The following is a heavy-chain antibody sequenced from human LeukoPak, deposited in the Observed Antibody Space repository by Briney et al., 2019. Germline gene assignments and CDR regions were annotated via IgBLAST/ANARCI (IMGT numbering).Heavy chain of an antibody. CDR2: ISYDGSNK. V-gene: IGHV3-30*04. D-gene: IGHD6-13*01. Sequence: GGSLRLSCAASGFTFSNYAIHWVRQAPGKGLEWVAVISYDGSNKYYADSVKGRFTISRDNSKNTLYLQMNSLRPEDTAVYYCARSQPGIAAAGAPFDYWGQGTLVTVSS. J-gene: IGHJ4*02. CDR3: ARSQPGIAAAGAPFDY. CDR1: GFTFSNYA.